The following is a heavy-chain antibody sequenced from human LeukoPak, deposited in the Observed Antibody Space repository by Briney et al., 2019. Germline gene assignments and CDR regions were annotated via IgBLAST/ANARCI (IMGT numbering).Heavy chain of an antibody. CDR3: ARVVINNYYYGMDV. D-gene: IGHD3-22*01. CDR2: IYYSGST. V-gene: IGHV4-31*03. CDR1: GGSISSGGYY. Sequence: PPQTLSLTCTVSGGSISSGGYYWSWIRQHPGKGLEWIGYIYYSGSTYYNPSLKSRVTISVDTSKNQFSLKLSSVTAADTAVYYCARVVINNYYYGMDVWGQGTTVTVSS. J-gene: IGHJ6*02.